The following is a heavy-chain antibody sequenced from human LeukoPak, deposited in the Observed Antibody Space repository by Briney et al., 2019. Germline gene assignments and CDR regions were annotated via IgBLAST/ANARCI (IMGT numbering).Heavy chain of an antibody. D-gene: IGHD3-16*01. CDR2: IYYSGST. CDR3: ARTTPNWGIFDY. J-gene: IGHJ4*02. V-gene: IGHV4-59*01. CDR1: GGSISSYY. Sequence: TSETLSLTCTVSGGSISSYYWSWIRQPPGKGLEWIGYIYYSGSTNYNPSLKSRVTISVDTSKNQFSLKLSSVTAADTAVYYCARTTPNWGIFDYWGQGTLVTVSS.